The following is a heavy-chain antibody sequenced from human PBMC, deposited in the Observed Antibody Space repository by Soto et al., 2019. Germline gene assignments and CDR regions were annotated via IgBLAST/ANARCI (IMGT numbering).Heavy chain of an antibody. CDR3: ARDTRRAYYHEH. D-gene: IGHD3-3*01. V-gene: IGHV4-31*03. Sequence: SETLSLTCTVSASSVSSGSYYWIWIRQHPGRGLDWIGYIYYTGNTYYNPSLKNRLAISVDTSKNWFSLKLTSVTSADTAVYFCARDTRRAYYHEHLGQGPLVTVSS. CDR1: ASSVSSGSYY. CDR2: IYYTGNT. J-gene: IGHJ1*01.